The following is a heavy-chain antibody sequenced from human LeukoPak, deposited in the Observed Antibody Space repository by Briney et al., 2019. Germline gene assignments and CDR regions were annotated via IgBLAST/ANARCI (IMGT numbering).Heavy chain of an antibody. CDR1: GYSFTTHW. D-gene: IGHD5-24*01. J-gene: IGHJ4*02. CDR3: ARRGIRDAYNYADY. V-gene: IGHV5-51*01. CDR2: IYGGDSDT. Sequence: GESLKISCKASGYSFTTHWIGWVRQMPGNGLEWMGIIYGGDSDTRYSSSFQGQVTMSVDKSTTTAYLQWSSLRASDSGIYFCARRGIRDAYNYADYWGQGTLVTVSS.